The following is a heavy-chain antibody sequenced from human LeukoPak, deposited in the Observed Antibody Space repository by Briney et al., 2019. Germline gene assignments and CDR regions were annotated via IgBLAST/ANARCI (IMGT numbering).Heavy chain of an antibody. Sequence: SETLSLTCTVSGVSISSYYWTWIRQSAGKGLEWIGRINTSGSTNYNPSLRSRVTMSVNTSKNQFSLNLISVTAADTAVYSCAREGGDPRWLDPWGQGTLVTVSS. V-gene: IGHV4-4*07. CDR2: INTSGST. D-gene: IGHD6-25*01. J-gene: IGHJ5*02. CDR1: GVSISSYY. CDR3: AREGGDPRWLDP.